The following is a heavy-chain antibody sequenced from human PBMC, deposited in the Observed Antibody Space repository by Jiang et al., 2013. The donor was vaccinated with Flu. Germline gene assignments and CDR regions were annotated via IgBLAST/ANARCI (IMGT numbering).Heavy chain of an antibody. CDR2: ITGTGDST. CDR1: GFTFSTYA. CDR3: AKDLTPYYDSSGYFYFDH. J-gene: IGHJ4*02. V-gene: IGHV3-23*01. D-gene: IGHD3-22*01. Sequence: VQLLESGGALVQPGGSLRLSCAASGFTFSTYAISWVRQAPGKGLECVSVITGTGDSTFYADSVKGRFTISRDNSKNTLYLQMDTLRADDTAIYYCAKDLTPYYDSSGYFYFDHWGREPWSPSPQ.